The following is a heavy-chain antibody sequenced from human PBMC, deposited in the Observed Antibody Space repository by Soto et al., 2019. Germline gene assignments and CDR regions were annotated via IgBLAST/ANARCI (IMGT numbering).Heavy chain of an antibody. Sequence: PSETLSLTCAVYGGSFSGYYWSWIRQPPGKGLEWIGEINHSGSTNYNPSLKSRVTISVDTSKNQFSLKLSSVTAADTAVYYCARGRYGAARHQNWFDPWGQGTLVTVSS. D-gene: IGHD6-6*01. J-gene: IGHJ5*02. V-gene: IGHV4-34*01. CDR3: ARGRYGAARHQNWFDP. CDR1: GGSFSGYY. CDR2: INHSGST.